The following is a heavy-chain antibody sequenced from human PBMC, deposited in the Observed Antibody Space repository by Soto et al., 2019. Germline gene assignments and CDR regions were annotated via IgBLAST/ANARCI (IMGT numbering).Heavy chain of an antibody. V-gene: IGHV3-11*06. CDR1: GFTFSDSY. CDR2: ISSTSSFT. D-gene: IGHD1-26*01. J-gene: IGHJ4*02. Sequence: QVQLVESGGGLVKPGGSLRLSCVASGFTFSDSYMSWVRQAPGKGLEWVSYISSTSSFTDYAESVKGRFTISRDNAKNSLFLQMNSLRAEDTALYYCARRDGYYYFDFWGQGTLVSVSS. CDR3: ARRDGYYYFDF.